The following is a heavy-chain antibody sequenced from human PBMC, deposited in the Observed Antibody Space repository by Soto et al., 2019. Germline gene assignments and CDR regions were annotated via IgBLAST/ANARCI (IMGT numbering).Heavy chain of an antibody. CDR1: GFTFSDYW. CDR3: GRERWALGDY. J-gene: IGHJ4*02. CDR2: IKNDGSHI. Sequence: EVQLVESGGGLVQPGGSLRLSCVASGFTFSDYWMVWVRQAPGKGLVWVSRIKNDGSHIDYAESVRGRFTISRDNAKNTVYLQMNSLGAEDTAVYYCGRERWALGDYWGQGTLVTVSS. V-gene: IGHV3-74*01. D-gene: IGHD3-16*01.